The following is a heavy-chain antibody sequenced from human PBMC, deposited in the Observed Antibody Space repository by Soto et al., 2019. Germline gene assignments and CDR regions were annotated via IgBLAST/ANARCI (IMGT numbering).Heavy chain of an antibody. CDR1: VFTFISYA. J-gene: IGHJ4*02. V-gene: IGHV3-30-3*01. CDR3: ARDVGRGGPPRPFSY. D-gene: IGHD1-26*01. CDR2: ISYDGSNK. Sequence: LRVSCAASVFTFISYAMHWVRQAPGKGLEWVAVISYDGSNKYYADSMKGRFTISRDNSKNTLYLQMNSLRAEDTAVYYCARDVGRGGPPRPFSYWGQGTLVTV.